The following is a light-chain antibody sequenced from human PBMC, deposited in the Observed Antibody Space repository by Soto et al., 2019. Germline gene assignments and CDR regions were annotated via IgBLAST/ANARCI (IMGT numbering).Light chain of an antibody. CDR1: SSDVGGYNY. CDR3: SSYTNSRTAYV. Sequence: QSALTQPASVSGSPGQSITISCTGTSSDVGGYNYVSWYQQHPGKAPKLMIFDVSNRPSGVSNRLSGSKSGNTASLTISGLQAEDEADYYCSSYTNSRTAYVFGTGTKLTVL. CDR2: DVS. V-gene: IGLV2-14*03. J-gene: IGLJ1*01.